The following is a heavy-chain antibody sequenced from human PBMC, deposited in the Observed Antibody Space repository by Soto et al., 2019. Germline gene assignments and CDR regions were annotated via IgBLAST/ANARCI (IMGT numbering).Heavy chain of an antibody. CDR2: ISYDGSNK. CDR3: AKKVNSGSGSQYFDY. CDR1: GFTFSSYG. V-gene: IGHV3-30*18. D-gene: IGHD3-10*01. J-gene: IGHJ4*02. Sequence: QVQLVESGGGVVQPGRSLRLSCAASGFTFSSYGMHWVRQAPGKGLEWVAVISYDGSNKYYADSVKGRFTISRDNSKNTLYLQMNSLRAEDTAIYYCAKKVNSGSGSQYFDYFGQGTLVTVSS.